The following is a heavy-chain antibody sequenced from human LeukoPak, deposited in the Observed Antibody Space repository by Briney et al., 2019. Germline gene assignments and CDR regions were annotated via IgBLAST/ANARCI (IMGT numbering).Heavy chain of an antibody. Sequence: SETLSLTCTVSGGSISSFYWSWIRQPPGKGLEWIGYIYYSGSTNYNPSLKSRVTISVDTSKNQFSLTLSSVTAADTAVYYCARGHRGHFDYWGQGTLVTVPS. J-gene: IGHJ4*02. D-gene: IGHD1-14*01. CDR1: GGSISSFY. V-gene: IGHV4-59*01. CDR2: IYYSGST. CDR3: ARGHRGHFDY.